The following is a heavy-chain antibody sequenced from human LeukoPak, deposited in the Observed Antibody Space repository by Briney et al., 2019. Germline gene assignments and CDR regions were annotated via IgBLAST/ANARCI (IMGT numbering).Heavy chain of an antibody. D-gene: IGHD1-26*01. Sequence: ASVKVSCKASGGTFSSYAISWVRQAPGQGLEWMGGIIPIFGTANYAQKFQGRVTITADESTSTAYMELSSLRSEDTAVYYCARAFFGSYYFDYWGQGTLVTVSS. J-gene: IGHJ4*02. CDR1: GGTFSSYA. V-gene: IGHV1-69*01. CDR3: ARAFFGSYYFDY. CDR2: IIPIFGTA.